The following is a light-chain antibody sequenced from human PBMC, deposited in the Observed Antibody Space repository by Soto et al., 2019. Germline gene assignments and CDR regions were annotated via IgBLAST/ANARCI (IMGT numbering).Light chain of an antibody. CDR2: AAS. J-gene: IGKJ5*01. CDR3: QQANSFPLT. CDR1: QSISSW. Sequence: DIHITQSPSTLSSSVVYIVSITCLASQSISSWLAWYQQKPGKAPKLLIYAASSLQSGVPSRFSGSGSGTDFTLTISSLQPEDFATYYCQQANSFPLTFGQGTRLEIK. V-gene: IGKV1-12*01.